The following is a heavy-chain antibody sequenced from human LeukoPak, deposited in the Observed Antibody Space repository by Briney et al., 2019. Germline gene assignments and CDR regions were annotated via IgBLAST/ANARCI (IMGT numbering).Heavy chain of an antibody. Sequence: SETLSLTCTVSGGSISSYYWSWIRQPAGEGLEWIGRLHTSGSTHYNPSLKSRVTISVDTSKNQFSLKLSSVTAADTAVYYCARDLVGGTDYWGQGTLVTVSS. D-gene: IGHD3-10*01. CDR2: LHTSGST. V-gene: IGHV4-4*07. CDR1: GGSISSYY. J-gene: IGHJ4*02. CDR3: ARDLVGGTDY.